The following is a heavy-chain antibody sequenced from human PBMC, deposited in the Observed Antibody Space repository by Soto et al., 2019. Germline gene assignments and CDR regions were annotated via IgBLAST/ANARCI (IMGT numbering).Heavy chain of an antibody. Sequence: QVQLVESGGGVVQPGRSLRLSCAASGFTFSSYAMHWVRQAPGKGLEWAAVISYDGSNKYYADSVKGRFTISRDNAKNTLYLQMISLRAEDTAVYYCARDLSQDYFYYYYAMDVWGQGTTVNGSS. J-gene: IGHJ6*02. CDR1: GFTFSSYA. D-gene: IGHD4-17*01. V-gene: IGHV3-30-3*01. CDR3: ARDLSQDYFYYYYAMDV. CDR2: ISYDGSNK.